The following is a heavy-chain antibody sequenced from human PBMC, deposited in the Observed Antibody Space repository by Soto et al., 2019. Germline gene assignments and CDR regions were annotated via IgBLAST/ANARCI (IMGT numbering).Heavy chain of an antibody. D-gene: IGHD6-13*01. CDR2: IIPIFGTA. CDR1: GGTFSSYA. V-gene: IGHV1-69*01. Sequence: QVQLVQSGAEVKKPGSSVKVSCKASGGTFSSYAISWVRQAPGQGLEWMGGIIPIFGTANYAQKFQGRVTITADESTSTAYMELSSLRSEDTAVYYCARANQHYLVQQLEYNWFDPWGQGTLVTVSS. J-gene: IGHJ5*02. CDR3: ARANQHYLVQQLEYNWFDP.